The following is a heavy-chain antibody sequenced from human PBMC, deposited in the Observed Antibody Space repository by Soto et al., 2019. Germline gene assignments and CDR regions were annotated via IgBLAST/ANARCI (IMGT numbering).Heavy chain of an antibody. CDR1: GGSISSGDYY. J-gene: IGHJ5*02. CDR2: IYHSGNT. CDR3: AGERPDGARLDP. D-gene: IGHD6-6*01. Sequence: QVQLQESGPGLVKPSQTLSLTCTVSGGSISSGDYYWSWIRQPPGKGLEWIGYIYHSGNTYYNPSLKSRVNMSVDTSKNQFSLKLSSVTAADSAVYYCAGERPDGARLDPWGQGTLVTVSS. V-gene: IGHV4-30-4*01.